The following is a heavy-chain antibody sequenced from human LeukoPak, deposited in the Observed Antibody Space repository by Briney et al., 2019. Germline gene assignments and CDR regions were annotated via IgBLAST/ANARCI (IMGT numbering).Heavy chain of an antibody. CDR1: GFTFSSYS. J-gene: IGHJ5*02. Sequence: GGSLRLSCAASGFTFSSYSMNWVRQAPGKGLEWVSSISSSSSYIYYADSVKGRFTISRDNAKNSLYLQMNSLRAEDTAVYYCARGVDYGTKKVDWFDPWGQGTLVTVSS. CDR2: ISSSSSYI. D-gene: IGHD4/OR15-4a*01. CDR3: ARGVDYGTKKVDWFDP. V-gene: IGHV3-21*01.